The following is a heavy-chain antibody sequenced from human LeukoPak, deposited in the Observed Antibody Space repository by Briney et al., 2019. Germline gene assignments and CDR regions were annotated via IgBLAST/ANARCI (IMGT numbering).Heavy chain of an antibody. CDR1: GASISSSAWD. CDR2: LYYSGST. J-gene: IGHJ6*03. Sequence: SETLSLTCTVSGASISSSAWDWGWIRQPQGKGLEWIGILYYSGSTYYNPSLKSRVTLSVDTSKNQFSLRLSSVTAADTAVYYCARLITGGVYYMDVWGKGTTVTVSS. V-gene: IGHV4-39*07. CDR3: ARLITGGVYYMDV. D-gene: IGHD1-14*01.